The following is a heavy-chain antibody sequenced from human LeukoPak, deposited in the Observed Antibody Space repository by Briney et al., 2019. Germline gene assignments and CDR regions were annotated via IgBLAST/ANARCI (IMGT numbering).Heavy chain of an antibody. CDR3: ARGSYQWLVPYYFDY. J-gene: IGHJ4*02. CDR2: ITHSGST. D-gene: IGHD6-19*01. V-gene: IGHV4-34*01. CDR1: GGSIGSYY. Sequence: SDTVSLTCTVSGGSIGSYYWSCIRKPPVKGLELTVEITHSGSTNYNQSIKSRVSISVDTSKNQFSMKLSSVTAADTAVYYCARGSYQWLVPYYFDYWGQGTLVTVS.